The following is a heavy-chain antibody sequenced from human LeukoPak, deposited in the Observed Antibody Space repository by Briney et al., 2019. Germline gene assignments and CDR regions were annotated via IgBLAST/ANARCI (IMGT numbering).Heavy chain of an antibody. V-gene: IGHV3-23*01. CDR1: GFTFSSYA. CDR3: AKGATYGYQFDY. D-gene: IGHD1-26*01. Sequence: GSLRLSCAASGFTFSSYAMSWVRQAPGKGLEWVSTITGSGGSTYYADSVKGRFTISRDNSKNTLYLQMNSLRAEDTAVYYCAKGATYGYQFDYWGQGTLVTVSS. J-gene: IGHJ4*02. CDR2: ITGSGGST.